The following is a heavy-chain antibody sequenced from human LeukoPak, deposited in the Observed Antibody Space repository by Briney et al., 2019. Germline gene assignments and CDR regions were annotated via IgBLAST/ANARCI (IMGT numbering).Heavy chain of an antibody. J-gene: IGHJ4*02. D-gene: IGHD3-22*01. Sequence: GGSLRLSCAASGFTFRSYAMQWVRQAPGKGLEWVSYISSSSTTIYYADSVKGRSTVSRDNAKNSLYLQMNSLRDEDTAVFYCARGSYDSSGYSFDYWGQGTLVTVSS. CDR1: GFTFRSYA. CDR3: ARGSYDSSGYSFDY. V-gene: IGHV3-48*02. CDR2: ISSSSTTI.